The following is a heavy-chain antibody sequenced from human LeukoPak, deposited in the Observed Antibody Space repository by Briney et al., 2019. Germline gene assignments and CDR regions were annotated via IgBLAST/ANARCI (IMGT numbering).Heavy chain of an antibody. D-gene: IGHD5-18*01. J-gene: IGHJ4*02. CDR3: ARDSNYHVDTALGDFDY. CDR2: ISSSSSYI. CDR1: GFTLSSYS. Sequence: PGGSLRLSCAASGFTLSSYSMNWVRQAPGKGLEWVSSISSSSSYIYYADSVKGRFTISRDNAKNLLYLQMNSLRAEDTAVYYCARDSNYHVDTALGDFDYWGQGTLVTVSS. V-gene: IGHV3-21*06.